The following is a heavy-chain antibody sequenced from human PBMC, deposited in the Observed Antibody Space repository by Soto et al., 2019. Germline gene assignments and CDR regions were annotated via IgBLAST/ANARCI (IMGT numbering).Heavy chain of an antibody. CDR2: INHSGST. Sequence: SETLSLTCAVYGGSFSGYYWSWIRQPPGKGLEWIGEINHSGSTNYNPSLKSRVTISVDTSKNQFSLKLSSVTAADTAVYYCARGPSFWSGYANWFDPWGQGTLVTVSS. CDR3: ARGPSFWSGYANWFDP. J-gene: IGHJ5*02. V-gene: IGHV4-34*01. D-gene: IGHD3-3*01. CDR1: GGSFSGYY.